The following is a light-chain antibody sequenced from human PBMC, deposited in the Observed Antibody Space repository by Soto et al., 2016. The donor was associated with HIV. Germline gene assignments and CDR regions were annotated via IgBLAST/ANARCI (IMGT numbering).Light chain of an antibody. CDR1: QSISNW. Sequence: DIQMTQSPSTLSASVGDRVTITCRASQSISNWLAWYQQKPGKAPKLLIYKASSLESGVPSRFSGSGSGTVFTLTISGLQPDDFATYYCQQFNTYSPWTFGQGTKVEIK. CDR2: KAS. J-gene: IGKJ1*01. CDR3: QQFNTYSPWT. V-gene: IGKV1-5*03.